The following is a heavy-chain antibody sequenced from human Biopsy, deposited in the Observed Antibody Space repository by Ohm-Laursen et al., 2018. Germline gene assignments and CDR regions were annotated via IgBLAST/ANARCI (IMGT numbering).Heavy chain of an antibody. D-gene: IGHD5-24*01. J-gene: IGHJ2*01. CDR2: IYFTGRT. CDR1: GGDINNYY. Sequence: TLSLTCTVSGGDINNYYWSWIRQPPGKALEWIGYIYFTGRTSYNPSLKSRVTMSVNTSKKQFSLRLSSVTAADTAVYYCASAGYNPDWNFDLWGRGTRVTVSS. CDR3: ASAGYNPDWNFDL. V-gene: IGHV4-59*12.